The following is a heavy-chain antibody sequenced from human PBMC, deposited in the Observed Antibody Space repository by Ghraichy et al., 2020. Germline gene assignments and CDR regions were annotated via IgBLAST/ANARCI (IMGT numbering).Heavy chain of an antibody. V-gene: IGHV4-39*01. CDR3: ARHVYASGWYVDY. CDR1: DGSISTSSYY. Sequence: SETLSLTCTVSDGSISTSSYYWGWIRQPPGKGLEWIGSIFYRGSTNYNLSLKSRVTISVDTSKNQFSLRLTSVSAADTAIYYCARHVYASGWYVDYWGQGTLVTVSS. CDR2: IFYRGST. D-gene: IGHD6-19*01. J-gene: IGHJ4*02.